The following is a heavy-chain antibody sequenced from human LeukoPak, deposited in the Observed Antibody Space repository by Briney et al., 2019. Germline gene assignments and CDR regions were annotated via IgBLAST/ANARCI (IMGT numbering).Heavy chain of an antibody. D-gene: IGHD1-26*01. Sequence: GGSLRLSGAASKFAFSSYAMSWVRQAPGKGLEWVSAISGGGGNTYYADSVKGRFTISRDNSKNTLYLQMNSLRAEDTAVYYCGKNRYSGSLSPFDIWGQGTMVTVSS. J-gene: IGHJ3*02. CDR3: GKNRYSGSLSPFDI. CDR2: ISGGGGNT. V-gene: IGHV3-23*01. CDR1: KFAFSSYA.